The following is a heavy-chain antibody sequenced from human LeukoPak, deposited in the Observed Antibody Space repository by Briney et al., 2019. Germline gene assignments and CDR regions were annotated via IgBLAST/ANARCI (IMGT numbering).Heavy chain of an antibody. CDR2: IQGDGSNT. Sequence: GESLRLSCVASGFTFSKNWMHWVRQAPGKGLVWVSRIQGDGSNTNYADSVKGRFNISRDNAKNTVYLQMNSLRAEDTGIYYCARGTSAGGPISPFDFWGQGTVVTVSS. CDR3: ARGTSAGGPISPFDF. CDR1: GFTFSKNW. D-gene: IGHD6-13*01. V-gene: IGHV3-74*01. J-gene: IGHJ4*02.